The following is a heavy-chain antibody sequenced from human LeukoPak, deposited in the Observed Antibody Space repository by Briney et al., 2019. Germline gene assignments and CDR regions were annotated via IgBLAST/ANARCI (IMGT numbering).Heavy chain of an antibody. J-gene: IGHJ3*02. CDR1: GFTVSSNY. CDR3: ARSMVVTAIWHAFDI. Sequence: GGSLRLSCAASGFTVSSNYMSWVRQAPGKGLEWVSVIYSGGSTYYADSVKGRFTISRDNSKNTLYLQMNSLRAEDTAVYYCARSMVVTAIWHAFDIWGQGTMVTVSS. D-gene: IGHD2-21*02. CDR2: IYSGGST. V-gene: IGHV3-66*01.